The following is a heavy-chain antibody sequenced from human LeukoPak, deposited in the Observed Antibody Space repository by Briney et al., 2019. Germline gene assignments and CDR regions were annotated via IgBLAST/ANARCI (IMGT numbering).Heavy chain of an antibody. V-gene: IGHV3-74*01. J-gene: IGHJ4*02. Sequence: GGSLRLSCAASGFTFSRHWMHWVRQAPGKGLVWISRINNDASDTNYADFVKGRFTISRDNAKNTVYLQINSLRDEDTAVYYCARICSSTDCLIPDWGQGTLVTVSS. D-gene: IGHD2-2*01. CDR1: GFTFSRHW. CDR2: INNDASDT. CDR3: ARICSSTDCLIPD.